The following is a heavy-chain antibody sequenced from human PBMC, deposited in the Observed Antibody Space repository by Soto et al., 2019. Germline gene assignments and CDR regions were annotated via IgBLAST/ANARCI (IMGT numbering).Heavy chain of an antibody. Sequence: QVQLVESGGGVVQPGRSLRLSCAASGFTFSSYAMHWVRQAPGKGLEWVAVISYDGSNKYYADSVKGRFTISRDNSKNTLYLQMNSLRAEDTAVYYSMGYCSSTSCEVDYWGQGTLVTVSS. V-gene: IGHV3-30-3*01. J-gene: IGHJ4*02. D-gene: IGHD2-2*01. CDR1: GFTFSSYA. CDR2: ISYDGSNK. CDR3: MGYCSSTSCEVDY.